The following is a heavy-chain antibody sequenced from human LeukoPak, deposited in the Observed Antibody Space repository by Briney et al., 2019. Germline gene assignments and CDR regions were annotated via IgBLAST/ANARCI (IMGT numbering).Heavy chain of an antibody. V-gene: IGHV4-59*01. CDR2: VYYTGST. CDR3: ARATGITAVGIYYYYYMDV. CDR1: GGSISTYY. J-gene: IGHJ6*03. Sequence: PSETLSLTCTVSGGSISTYYWSWIRQPPGQGLEWIGYVYYTGSTNYNPSLKSRVTISVDTSKNQFSLKLTSVTAADTAVYYCARATGITAVGIYYYYYMDVWGKGTTVTVSS. D-gene: IGHD6-13*01.